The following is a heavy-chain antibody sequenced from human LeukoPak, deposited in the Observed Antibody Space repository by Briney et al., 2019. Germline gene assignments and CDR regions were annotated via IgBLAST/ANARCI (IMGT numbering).Heavy chain of an antibody. CDR2: ISYDGSNK. D-gene: IGHD3-9*01. CDR1: GFTFSSYA. V-gene: IGHV3-30-3*01. CDR3: ARGGDILTGYYAFDY. J-gene: IGHJ4*02. Sequence: GGSLRLSCAASGFTFSSYAMYWVRQAPCKGLEWVAVISYDGSNKYYADSVKGRFTISRDNSKNTLYLQMNSLRAEDTAVYYCARGGDILTGYYAFDYWGQGTLVTVSS.